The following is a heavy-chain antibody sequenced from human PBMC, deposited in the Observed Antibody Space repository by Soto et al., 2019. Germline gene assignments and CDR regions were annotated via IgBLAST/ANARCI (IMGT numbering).Heavy chain of an antibody. CDR3: ASDGSWAFDM. Sequence: EVQLVETGGGLIQPGGSLRLSCAASGLSVSSNHMSWVRQAPGKGLEWVSLIHSGGNTYYADSVKGRFTISRDNSKNTLYLQMSSLRAEDTAVYYCASDGSWAFDMWGQGTMVTVSS. CDR2: IHSGGNT. V-gene: IGHV3-53*02. D-gene: IGHD2-15*01. CDR1: GLSVSSNH. J-gene: IGHJ3*02.